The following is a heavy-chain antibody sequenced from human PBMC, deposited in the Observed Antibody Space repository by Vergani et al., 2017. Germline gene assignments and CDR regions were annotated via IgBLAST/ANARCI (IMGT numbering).Heavy chain of an antibody. V-gene: IGHV4-61*02. D-gene: IGHD2-2*01. CDR1: GGSISSGSYY. CDR3: AREVSVVVPATKHNWFDP. CDR2: IYTSGST. Sequence: QVQLQESGPGLVKPSQTLSLTCTVSGGSISSGSYYWSWIRQPAGKGLEWIGRIYTSGSTNYNPSLKSRVTISVDTSKNQFSLKLSSVTAADTAVYYCAREVSVVVPATKHNWFDPWGQGTLVTVSS. J-gene: IGHJ5*02.